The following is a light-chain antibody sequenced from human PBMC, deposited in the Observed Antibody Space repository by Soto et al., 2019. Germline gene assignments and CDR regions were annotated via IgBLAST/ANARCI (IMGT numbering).Light chain of an antibody. Sequence: EIVMTQSPATLSVSPGEGATVSCRASQSVSSHLAWYQHKPGQAPRLLFYDASTRATGIPARFSGSGSGTEFTLTISSLQSEDFAVYYCQQYGSSGTFGQGTKGDIK. J-gene: IGKJ1*01. CDR3: QQYGSSGT. CDR1: QSVSSH. V-gene: IGKV3-15*01. CDR2: DAS.